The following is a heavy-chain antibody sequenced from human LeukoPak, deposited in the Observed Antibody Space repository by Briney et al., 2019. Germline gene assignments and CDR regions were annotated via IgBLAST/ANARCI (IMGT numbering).Heavy chain of an antibody. CDR3: AKDAYGDYSNWFDP. V-gene: IGHV3-9*01. Sequence: SLRLSCAASGFTFDDYAMHWVRQAPGKGLEWVSGISWNSGSIGYADSVKGRFTISRDNAKNSLYLQMNSLRAEDTALYYCAKDAYGDYSNWFDPWGQGTLVTVSS. CDR1: GFTFDDYA. J-gene: IGHJ5*02. D-gene: IGHD4-17*01. CDR2: ISWNSGSI.